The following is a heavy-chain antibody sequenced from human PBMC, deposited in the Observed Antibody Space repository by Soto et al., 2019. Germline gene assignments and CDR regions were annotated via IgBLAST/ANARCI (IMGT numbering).Heavy chain of an antibody. CDR3: AKFMSLRRVLRHFDY. V-gene: IGHV3-23*01. CDR1: GFTFSSYA. D-gene: IGHD2-2*01. Sequence: EVHLLESGGGLVQPGGSLRLSCAPSGFTFSSYAMSWVLHAPGKWLEWVSAISGSGGSTYYADSVKGRCTISRDNSMNTLYLQMNSLRAEDTAVYYGAKFMSLRRVLRHFDYWGQGTMVTVCS. J-gene: IGHJ4*02. CDR2: ISGSGGST.